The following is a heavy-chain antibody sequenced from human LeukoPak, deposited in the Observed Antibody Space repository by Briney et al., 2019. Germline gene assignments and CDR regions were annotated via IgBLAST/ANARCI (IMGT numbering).Heavy chain of an antibody. Sequence: SETLSLTCTVSGGSISSYYWSWIRQPPGKGLEWIGYIYYSGSTNYNPSLKSRVTISVDTSKNQFSLKLSSVTAADTAVYYCARHIAAAGKFDYCGQGTLVTVSS. CDR1: GGSISSYY. D-gene: IGHD6-13*01. J-gene: IGHJ4*02. CDR3: ARHIAAAGKFDY. V-gene: IGHV4-59*08. CDR2: IYYSGST.